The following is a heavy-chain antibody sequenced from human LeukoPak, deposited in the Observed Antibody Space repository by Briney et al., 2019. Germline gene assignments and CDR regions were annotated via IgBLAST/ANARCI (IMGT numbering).Heavy chain of an antibody. CDR1: GGSFSGYY. J-gene: IGHJ6*02. Sequence: PSETLSLTCAVYGGSFSGYYWSWIRQPPGKGLEWIGYIYYSGSTNYNPSLKSRVTISVDTSKNQFSLKLSSVPAADTAVYYCARAAPDFWSGYYYYYGMDVWGQGTTVTVSS. V-gene: IGHV4-59*01. D-gene: IGHD3-3*01. CDR3: ARAAPDFWSGYYYYYGMDV. CDR2: IYYSGST.